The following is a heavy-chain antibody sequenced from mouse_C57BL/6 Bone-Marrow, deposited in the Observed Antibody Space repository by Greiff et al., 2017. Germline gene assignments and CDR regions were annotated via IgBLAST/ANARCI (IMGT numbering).Heavy chain of an antibody. Sequence: EVQRVESGGGLVKPGGSLKLSCAASGFTFSDYGMHWVRQAPEQGLEWVAYISSGSSTIYYADTVKGRFTISRDNAKNTRFLQMTSLRSEDTAMYYCARMGTLLLFFDYWGQGTTLTVSS. CDR1: GFTFSDYG. J-gene: IGHJ2*01. CDR3: ARMGTLLLFFDY. V-gene: IGHV5-17*01. CDR2: ISSGSSTI. D-gene: IGHD1-1*02.